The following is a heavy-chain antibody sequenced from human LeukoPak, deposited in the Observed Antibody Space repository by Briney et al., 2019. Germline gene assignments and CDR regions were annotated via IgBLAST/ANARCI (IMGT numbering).Heavy chain of an antibody. CDR1: GGSISGYY. D-gene: IGHD6-6*01. CDR3: ARHGDSSSYYFDY. J-gene: IGHJ4*02. V-gene: IGHV4-59*08. CDR2: VYYSGNT. Sequence: PSETLSLTCAVSGGSISGYYWSWIRQPPGKGLEWIGYVYYSGNTKYNPSLKSRDTMSVDTSKNQFSLRLSSVTARDTAVYYCARHGDSSSYYFDYWGEGTLVTVSS.